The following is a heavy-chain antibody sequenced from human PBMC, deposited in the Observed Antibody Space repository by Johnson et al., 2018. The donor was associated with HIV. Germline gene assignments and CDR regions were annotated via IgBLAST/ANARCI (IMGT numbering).Heavy chain of an antibody. V-gene: IGHV3-66*01. Sequence: MQLVESGGGLVQPGGSLRLSCAASGFTFSSYAMSWVRQAPGKGLEWVSVMFRVGSTFHRDSVKGRFSISRDSSKNTLFLQMNNLRAEDTALYYCAKRYSGSLRDTFDIWGQGTMVTVSS. D-gene: IGHD1-26*01. J-gene: IGHJ3*02. CDR2: MFRVGST. CDR3: AKRYSGSLRDTFDI. CDR1: GFTFSSYA.